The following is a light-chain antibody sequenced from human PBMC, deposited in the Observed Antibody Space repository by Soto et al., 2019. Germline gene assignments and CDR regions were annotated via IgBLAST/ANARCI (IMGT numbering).Light chain of an antibody. CDR3: LLSYSGALNVV. CDR2: DTS. Sequence: QTVVTQEPSLTVSPGGTVTLTCGSSTGAVTSGHYPYWFQQKPGQAPRTLIYDTSNKHSWTPARFSGSLLGGKAALTLSGAQPEDEAEYYCLLSYSGALNVVFGGGTKVTVL. V-gene: IGLV7-46*01. J-gene: IGLJ2*01. CDR1: TGAVTSGHY.